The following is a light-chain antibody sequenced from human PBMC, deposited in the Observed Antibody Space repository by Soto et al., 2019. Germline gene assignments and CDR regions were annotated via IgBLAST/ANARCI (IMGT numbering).Light chain of an antibody. CDR1: QSISSW. CDR2: KAS. J-gene: IGKJ2*02. CDR3: LQYNSYPWT. Sequence: DIQMTQSPSTLSASVGDRVTITCRASQSISSWLAWYQQKPGKAPKLLIYKASSLQSGVPSRFSGSESGTEFTLTISSLQPDDFATYYCLQYNSYPWTFGQGTTLEIK. V-gene: IGKV1-5*03.